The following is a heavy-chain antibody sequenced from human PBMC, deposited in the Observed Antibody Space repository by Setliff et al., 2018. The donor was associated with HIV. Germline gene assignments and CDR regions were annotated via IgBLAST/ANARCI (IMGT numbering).Heavy chain of an antibody. V-gene: IGHV3-23*01. J-gene: IGHJ3*02. CDR3: AEGVYYDSGDGRVRAFDI. Sequence: GGSLRLSCAASGYTFNNYAMSWVRQAPGKGLEWVSTVAGNAVNTYHADSVKGRFTISRDNSKNTLYLQMNSLRAEDTAVYFCAEGVYYDSGDGRVRAFDIWGQGTMVTVSS. CDR2: VAGNAVNT. CDR1: GYTFNNYA. D-gene: IGHD3-22*01.